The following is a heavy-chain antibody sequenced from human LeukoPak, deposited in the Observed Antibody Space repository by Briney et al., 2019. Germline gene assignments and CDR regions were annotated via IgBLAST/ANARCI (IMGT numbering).Heavy chain of an antibody. D-gene: IGHD3-10*01. CDR2: ISWNSGSI. V-gene: IGHV3-9*01. Sequence: GGSLRLSCAASGFTFDDYAMHWVRQAPGKGLEWVSGISWNSGSIGYADSVKGRFTISRDNAKNSLYLQMNSLRAEDTAVYYCARGLWFGAYWGQGTLVTVSS. CDR1: GFTFDDYA. J-gene: IGHJ4*02. CDR3: ARGLWFGAY.